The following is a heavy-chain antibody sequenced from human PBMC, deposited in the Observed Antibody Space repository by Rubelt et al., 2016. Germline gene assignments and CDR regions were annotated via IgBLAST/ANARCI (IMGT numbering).Heavy chain of an antibody. J-gene: IGHJ4*02. CDR1: GFPFSSYG. CDR3: ARSLDIAVAEYYFGY. Sequence: VQLVESGGGVVQPGRSLRLSCAASGFPFSSYGMHWVRQAPGKGLACVADLKPDGSEKSYLDSVKGRFHLPRDNANDSPYLQMSSLIAEDTAVYFCARSLDIAVAEYYFGYWGQGILVTVSS. D-gene: IGHD6-19*01. CDR2: LKPDGSEK. V-gene: IGHV3-7*01.